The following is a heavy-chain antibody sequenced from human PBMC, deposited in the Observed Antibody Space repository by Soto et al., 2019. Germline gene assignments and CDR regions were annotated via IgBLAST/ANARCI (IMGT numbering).Heavy chain of an antibody. CDR3: AKGFSSGWPGYYYYGMDV. CDR1: GFTFSSYG. Sequence: GGSLRLSCAASGFTFSSYGMHWVRQAPGKGLEWVAVISYDGSNKYYADSVKGRFTISRDNSKNTLYLQMNSLRAEDTAVYYCAKGFSSGWPGYYYYGMDVWGQGTTVTVSS. J-gene: IGHJ6*02. V-gene: IGHV3-30*18. D-gene: IGHD6-19*01. CDR2: ISYDGSNK.